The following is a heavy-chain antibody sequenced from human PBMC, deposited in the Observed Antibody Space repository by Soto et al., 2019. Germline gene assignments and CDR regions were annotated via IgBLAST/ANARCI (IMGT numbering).Heavy chain of an antibody. Sequence: RASVKVSCKASGYTFTGYYMHWVRQAPGQGLEWMGWINPNSGGTNYAQKFQGRVTMTRDTSISTAYMELSRLRSDNTAVYYCARGEWRGVTKKGGNVDYWGQGTLVTVSS. CDR1: GYTFTGYY. CDR3: ARGEWRGVTKKGGNVDY. V-gene: IGHV1-2*02. CDR2: INPNSGGT. D-gene: IGHD1-1*01. J-gene: IGHJ4*02.